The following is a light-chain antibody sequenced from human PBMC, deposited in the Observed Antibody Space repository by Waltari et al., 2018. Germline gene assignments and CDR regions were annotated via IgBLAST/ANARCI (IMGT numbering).Light chain of an antibody. Sequence: QLVLTQSPSASASLGASVKLTCTLSSGHSSNIIAWLQQQPGKGPRYLMKVNSDDSHRKGYAIPHRFSGSSSGAERYLTISSLQSEDEADYYCETGGHGTWVFGGGTKLTVL. V-gene: IGLV4-69*01. J-gene: IGLJ3*02. CDR1: SGHSSNI. CDR3: ETGGHGTWV. CDR2: VNSDDSH.